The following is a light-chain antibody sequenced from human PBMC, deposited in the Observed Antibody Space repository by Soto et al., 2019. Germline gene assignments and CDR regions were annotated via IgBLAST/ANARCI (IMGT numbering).Light chain of an antibody. V-gene: IGLV2-14*01. CDR1: SSDVGGYNY. CDR2: DVS. CDR3: SLYKRSSTYV. Sequence: QSVLTQPASVSGSPGQSITISCTGTSSDVGGYNYVSWYRQHPGRAPKLMIYDVSNRPSGVSNRFSGSKSGNTASLTISGLEREDEVVYFCSLYKRSSTYVLGWGTKVTV. J-gene: IGLJ1*01.